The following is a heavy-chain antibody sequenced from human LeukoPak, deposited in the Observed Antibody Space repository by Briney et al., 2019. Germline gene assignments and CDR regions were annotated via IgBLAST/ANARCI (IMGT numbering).Heavy chain of an antibody. Sequence: SETLSLTCTVSGGSISSSSYYWGWVRQPPGKGLERIGTIYYSGNTYYNSSLKSRVTISVDTSKNQLSLKLSSVTAADTAVYYCARHYSSSSYYYYNYYMDVWGKGTTVTVSS. J-gene: IGHJ6*03. CDR3: ARHYSSSSYYYYNYYMDV. CDR2: IYYSGNT. CDR1: GGSISSSSYY. D-gene: IGHD6-6*01. V-gene: IGHV4-39*01.